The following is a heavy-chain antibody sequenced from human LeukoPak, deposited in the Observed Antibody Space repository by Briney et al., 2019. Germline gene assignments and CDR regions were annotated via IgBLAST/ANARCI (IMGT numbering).Heavy chain of an antibody. V-gene: IGHV4-59*01. Sequence: SETLSLTFTVSGGSISSYYWSWIRQPPGKGLEWIGYIYYSGSTNYNPSLKSRVTISVDTSKNQFSLKLSSVTAADTAVYYCAAQGSGSYYHSYNWFDPWGQGTLVTVSS. D-gene: IGHD3-10*01. CDR1: GGSISSYY. CDR3: AAQGSGSYYHSYNWFDP. J-gene: IGHJ5*02. CDR2: IYYSGST.